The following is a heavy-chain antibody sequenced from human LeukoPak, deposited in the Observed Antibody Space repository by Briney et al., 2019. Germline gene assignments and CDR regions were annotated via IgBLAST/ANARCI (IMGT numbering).Heavy chain of an antibody. CDR1: GFTLTNHG. CDR3: AKDYCRDGNCPFPFLDS. CDR2: ITGTGGR. J-gene: IGHJ4*02. Sequence: GGSLRLSCAVSGFTLTNHGVSWVRQAPGKGLEWVSIITGTGGRYYGDSVKGRFILSRDNSKNTVYMQMSSLRAEDTTTYYCAKDYCRDGNCPFPFLDSWGQGTLVTVSS. D-gene: IGHD2-15*01. V-gene: IGHV3-23*01.